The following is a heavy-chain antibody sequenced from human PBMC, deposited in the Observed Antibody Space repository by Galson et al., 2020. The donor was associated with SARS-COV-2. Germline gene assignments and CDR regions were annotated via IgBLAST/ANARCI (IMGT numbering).Heavy chain of an antibody. CDR3: ATGSPWGRDNWFDP. CDR1: GYTLTELS. D-gene: IGHD7-27*01. CDR2: FDPEDGET. J-gene: IGHJ5*02. Sequence: ASVKVSCKVSGYTLTELSMHWVRQAPGKGLEWMGGFDPEDGETIYAQKFQGRVTMTEDTSTDTAYMELSSLRSEDTAVDYCATGSPWGRDNWFDPWGQGTLVTVSS. V-gene: IGHV1-24*01.